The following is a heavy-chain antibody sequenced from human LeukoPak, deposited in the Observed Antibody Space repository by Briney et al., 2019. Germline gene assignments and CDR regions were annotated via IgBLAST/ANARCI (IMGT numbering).Heavy chain of an antibody. CDR3: ARDELGYSGYDYSSYFDY. V-gene: IGHV3-11*04. Sequence: PGGSLRLSCAASGFTFSDYYMSWIRQAPGKGLEWVSYISSSGSTIYYADSVKGRFTISRDNSKNTLYLQMNSLRAEDTAVYYCARDELGYSGYDYSSYFDYWGQGTLVTVSS. CDR1: GFTFSDYY. D-gene: IGHD5-12*01. CDR2: ISSSGSTI. J-gene: IGHJ4*02.